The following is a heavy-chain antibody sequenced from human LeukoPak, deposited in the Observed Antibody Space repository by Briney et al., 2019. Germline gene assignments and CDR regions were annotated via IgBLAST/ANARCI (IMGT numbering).Heavy chain of an antibody. CDR2: MNPNSGNT. J-gene: IGHJ5*02. CDR1: GYTFTSYD. D-gene: IGHD3-10*01. V-gene: IGHV1-8*01. Sequence: ASVKVSCKASGYTFTSYDINWVRQATGQGLEWMGWMNPNSGNTGYAQKFQGRVTMTRNTSISTAYMELSSLRSEDTAVYYCARGRMVRGVTWWFDPWGQGTLVTASS. CDR3: ARGRMVRGVTWWFDP.